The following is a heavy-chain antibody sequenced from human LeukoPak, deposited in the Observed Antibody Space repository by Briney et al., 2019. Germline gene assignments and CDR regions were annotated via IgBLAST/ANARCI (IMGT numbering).Heavy chain of an antibody. CDR2: IYTSGNT. Sequence: SETLSLTCTVSGASISSSYWSRIRQPPGEGLEWIGYIYTSGNTHYNPSLQSRVTMSVDTSKNQFSLNLTSVTAADTAVYYCARLQSYGSGRSYYMDVWANGATVTVSS. D-gene: IGHD3-10*01. CDR1: GASISSSY. J-gene: IGHJ6*03. CDR3: ARLQSYGSGRSYYMDV. V-gene: IGHV4-4*09.